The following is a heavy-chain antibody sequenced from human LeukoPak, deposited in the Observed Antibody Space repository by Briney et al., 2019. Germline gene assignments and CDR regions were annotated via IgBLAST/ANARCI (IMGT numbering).Heavy chain of an antibody. J-gene: IGHJ5*01. D-gene: IGHD6-19*01. CDR2: ISSSSSYI. Sequence: GGSLRLSCAASGFNFDNYNMNWVRQAQGKGLEWVSSISSSSSYICDADSVKGRFTISRDNAKNSLYLQMNSLRAEDTAVYFCARYTSGWFDYWGQGTLVTVSS. CDR1: GFNFDNYN. CDR3: ARYTSGWFDY. V-gene: IGHV3-21*01.